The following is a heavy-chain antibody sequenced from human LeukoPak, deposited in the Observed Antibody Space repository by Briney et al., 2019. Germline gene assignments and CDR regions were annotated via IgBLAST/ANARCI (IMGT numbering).Heavy chain of an antibody. V-gene: IGHV4-4*07. Sequence: PSETLSLTCTVSGGSISSYYWSWIRQPAGKGLEWIGRIYTSGSTNYNPSLKSRVPMSVDTSKNQFSLRLSSVTAADTAVYYCARDSVEMATITLGDYWGQGTLVTVSS. D-gene: IGHD5-24*01. CDR3: ARDSVEMATITLGDY. J-gene: IGHJ4*02. CDR1: GGSISSYY. CDR2: IYTSGST.